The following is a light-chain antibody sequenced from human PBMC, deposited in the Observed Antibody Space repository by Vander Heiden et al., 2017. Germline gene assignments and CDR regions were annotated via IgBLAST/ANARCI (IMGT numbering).Light chain of an antibody. CDR1: QDISNY. V-gene: IGKV1-33*01. CDR2: DAS. CDR3: QQYGNLPLT. J-gene: IGKJ4*01. Sequence: DIQMTQSPSSLSASVGDRVTITCQASQDISNYLNWYQQKPRKAPKLLIYDASNLEAGVPSRFSGSGSGTDFTFTISSLQPEDIATYYCQQYGNLPLTFGGGTKVEIK.